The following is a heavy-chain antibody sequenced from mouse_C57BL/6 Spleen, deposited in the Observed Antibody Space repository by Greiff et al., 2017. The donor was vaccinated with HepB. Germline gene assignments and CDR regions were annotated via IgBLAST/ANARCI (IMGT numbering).Heavy chain of an antibody. J-gene: IGHJ3*01. Sequence: VQLQQSGAELVRPGSSVKLSCKASGYTFTSYWMHWVKQRPIQGLEWIGNIDPSDSETHYNQKFKDKATLTVDKSSSTAYMQLSSLTSEYSAVYYCARDYDYGGKDYWGQGTLVTVSA. V-gene: IGHV1-52*01. CDR3: ARDYDYGGKDY. CDR1: GYTFTSYW. CDR2: IDPSDSET. D-gene: IGHD2-4*01.